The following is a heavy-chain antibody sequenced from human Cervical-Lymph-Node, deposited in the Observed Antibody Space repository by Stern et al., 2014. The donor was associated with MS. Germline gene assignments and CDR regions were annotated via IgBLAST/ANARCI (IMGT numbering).Heavy chain of an antibody. CDR2: IYWDDDI. V-gene: IGHV2-5*02. CDR1: GFSVTTAGVG. Sequence: QVTLRESGPTLVQPTQTVTLTCTLSGFSVTTAGVGVVWIRQPPGKALEWLALIYWDDDIFYSPSLKRITTITNDTSKNPDGHNMTNVDPVDSATYYCAHSRVKYCRGDTCYSSLFDYWGQGTLVTVSS. D-gene: IGHD2-15*01. J-gene: IGHJ4*02. CDR3: AHSRVKYCRGDTCYSSLFDY.